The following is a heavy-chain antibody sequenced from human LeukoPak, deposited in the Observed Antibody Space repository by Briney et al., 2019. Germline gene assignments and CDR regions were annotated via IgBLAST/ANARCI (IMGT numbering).Heavy chain of an antibody. J-gene: IGHJ4*02. D-gene: IGHD4-17*01. CDR2: ISWNSGSI. CDR3: AKDRGGQSTVTTFYYFDY. Sequence: GGSLRLSCAASGFTFDDYAMHWVRQAPGKGLEWVSGISWNSGSIGYADSVKGRFTISRGNAKNSLYLQMNSLRAEDTALYYCAKDRGGQSTVTTFYYFDYWGQGTLVTVSS. V-gene: IGHV3-9*01. CDR1: GFTFDDYA.